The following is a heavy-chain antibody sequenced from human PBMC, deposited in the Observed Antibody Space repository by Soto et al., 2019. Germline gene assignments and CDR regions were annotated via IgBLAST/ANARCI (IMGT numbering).Heavy chain of an antibody. J-gene: IGHJ4*02. CDR1: GFTFTDYA. CDR2: ISGIGGST. V-gene: IGHV3-23*01. D-gene: IGHD6-13*01. CDR3: ARGSSGYISSWYYFDY. Sequence: GGSLRLSCAASGFTFTDYALSLVRQAPGKGREWVATISGIGGSTYLADSVKGRLSISRDNSKNTVSLLMNSLRAEDTAVYFCARGSSGYISSWYYFDYWGRGTLVTVSS.